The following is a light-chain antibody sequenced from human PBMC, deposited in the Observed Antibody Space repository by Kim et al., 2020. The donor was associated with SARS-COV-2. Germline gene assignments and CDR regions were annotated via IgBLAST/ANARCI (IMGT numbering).Light chain of an antibody. CDR2: QDN. J-gene: IGLJ2*01. Sequence: SYELTQPPSVSVSPGQTASITCSGDKLGDKYAFWYQQKPGQSPVLVIYQDNKRPSGIPERFSGSNSANTATLTISGPQAMDEADYYCQAWDRSTAVFGGG. V-gene: IGLV3-1*01. CDR3: QAWDRSTAV. CDR1: KLGDKY.